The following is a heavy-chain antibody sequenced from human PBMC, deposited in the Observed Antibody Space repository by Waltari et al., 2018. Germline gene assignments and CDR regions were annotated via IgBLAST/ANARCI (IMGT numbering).Heavy chain of an antibody. D-gene: IGHD5-12*01. Sequence: LPLQDAGPSLVRPSETLSLICRVSGVSITSNSPSWAWIRQSPGQGLEWIGTVSYGGTTYINPSLKSRVSVSRDTSKNQVSLILGSVTAADMAVYYCATYIGASVGTAAFDVWGQGTMVTVSS. J-gene: IGHJ3*01. V-gene: IGHV4-39*01. CDR3: ATYIGASVGTAAFDV. CDR2: VSYGGTT. CDR1: GVSITSNSPS.